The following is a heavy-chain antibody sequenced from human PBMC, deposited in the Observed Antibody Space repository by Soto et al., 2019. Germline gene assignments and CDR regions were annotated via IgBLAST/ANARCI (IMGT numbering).Heavy chain of an antibody. CDR1: GDTFSSYA. CDR3: ASPVDTAMVTLGYYYYGMDV. D-gene: IGHD5-18*01. V-gene: IGHV1-69*01. J-gene: IGHJ6*02. CDR2: IIPIFGTA. Sequence: QVQLVQSGAEVKKPGSSVKVSCKASGDTFSSYAISWVRQAPGQGLEWMGGIIPIFGTANYAQKFQGRVTITADESTRTAYMELSSLRSEDTAVYYCASPVDTAMVTLGYYYYGMDVWGQGTTVTVSS.